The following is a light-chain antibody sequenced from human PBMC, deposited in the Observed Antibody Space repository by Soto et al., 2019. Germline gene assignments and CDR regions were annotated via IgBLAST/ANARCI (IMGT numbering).Light chain of an antibody. CDR1: QSLVHSDGNTH. V-gene: IGKV2-24*01. J-gene: IGKJ2*01. CDR2: MIS. Sequence: DIVMTQTPLSSPVTLGQPASISCRSSQSLVHSDGNTHLSWLQQRPGQPPRLLIYMISNRFSGVPDRFSGSGAGTDFTLRISRVEAEDVGVYFCMHAMQFPPGYTFGQGTKLEIK. CDR3: MHAMQFPPGYT.